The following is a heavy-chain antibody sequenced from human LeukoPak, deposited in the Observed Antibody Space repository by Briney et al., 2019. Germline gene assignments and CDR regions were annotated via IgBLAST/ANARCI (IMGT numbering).Heavy chain of an antibody. J-gene: IGHJ4*02. V-gene: IGHV3-7*03. CDR3: ARGVYDYVWGSYRPYFDY. CDR1: GFTFSSYW. CDR2: IKQDGSEK. D-gene: IGHD3-16*02. Sequence: GGSLRLSCAASGFTFSSYWMSWVRQAPGKGLEWVANIKQDGSEKYYVDSVKGRFTISRDNAKNSLYLQMNSLRVEDTAVYYCARGVYDYVWGSYRPYFDYWGQGTLVTVSS.